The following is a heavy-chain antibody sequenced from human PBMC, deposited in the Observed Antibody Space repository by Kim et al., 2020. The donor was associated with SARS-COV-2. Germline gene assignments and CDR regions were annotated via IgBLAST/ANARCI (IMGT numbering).Heavy chain of an antibody. CDR2: IYYSGST. V-gene: IGHV4-31*03. Sequence: SETLSLTCTVSGGSISSGGYYWSWIRQHPGKGLEWIGYIYYSGSTYYNPSLKSRVTISVDTSKNQFSLKLSSVTAADTAVYYCARGLGPGYGDYYGEGWFDPWGQGTLVTVSS. CDR3: ARGLGPGYGDYYGEGWFDP. D-gene: IGHD4-17*01. CDR1: GGSISSGGYY. J-gene: IGHJ5*02.